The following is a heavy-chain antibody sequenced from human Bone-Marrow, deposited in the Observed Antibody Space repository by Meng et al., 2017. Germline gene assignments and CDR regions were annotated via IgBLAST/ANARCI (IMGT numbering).Heavy chain of an antibody. CDR3: ASWGIVVVPAAIEDY. Sequence: ASVKVSCKASGYTFTGYYMHWVRQAPGQGLEWMGWINPNSGGTNYAQKFQGRVTMTRDTSISKAYMELRRLRSDDTAVYYCASWGIVVVPAAIEDYWGQGTLVTVSS. D-gene: IGHD2-2*01. CDR1: GYTFTGYY. CDR2: INPNSGGT. V-gene: IGHV1-2*02. J-gene: IGHJ4*02.